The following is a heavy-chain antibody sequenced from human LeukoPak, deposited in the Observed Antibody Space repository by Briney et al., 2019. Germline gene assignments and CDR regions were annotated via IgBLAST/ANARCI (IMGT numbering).Heavy chain of an antibody. D-gene: IGHD2-15*01. CDR3: ARAGGYCSGGSCYRGYSWFDP. CDR2: ILYNGSNK. Sequence: GGSLRLSCAASGFIFSSSGMHWVRQAPGKGLEWVAVILYNGSNKYYADSVKGRSTISRDNSKNTLYLQMNSLRVEDTAVYYCARAGGYCSGGSCYRGYSWFDPWGQGTLVTVSS. V-gene: IGHV3-33*01. CDR1: GFIFSSSG. J-gene: IGHJ5*02.